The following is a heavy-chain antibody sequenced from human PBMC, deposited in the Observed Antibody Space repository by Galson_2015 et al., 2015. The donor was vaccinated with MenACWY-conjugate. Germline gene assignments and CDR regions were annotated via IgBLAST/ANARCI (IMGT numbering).Heavy chain of an antibody. CDR2: INYSGST. Sequence: ETLSLTCTVSGGSISNANYYWGWIRQPPGKGLEWIGSINYSGSTYYNPSLKSRVTMSLDTSKNQLSLNLGSVTAADTAVYYCARRSYYSGSYTGWLDSWGQGTLVTVSS. J-gene: IGHJ5*01. V-gene: IGHV4-39*01. CDR3: ARRSYYSGSYTGWLDS. CDR1: GGSISNANYY. D-gene: IGHD1-26*01.